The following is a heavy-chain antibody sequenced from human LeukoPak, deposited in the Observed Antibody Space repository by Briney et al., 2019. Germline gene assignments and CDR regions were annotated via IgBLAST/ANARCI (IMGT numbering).Heavy chain of an antibody. V-gene: IGHV4-30-2*01. CDR3: ARDGERTTAGAFDI. D-gene: IGHD1/OR15-1a*01. J-gene: IGHJ3*02. Sequence: PSQTLSLTCGVSGGSISSGGYSWSWIRQPPGKGLEWIGFIYHSRSTYYSPSLKSRVTISGDTSKNQFSLNLSSVTAADTAVYYCARDGERTTAGAFDIWGQGTMVTVSS. CDR1: GGSISSGGYS. CDR2: IYHSRST.